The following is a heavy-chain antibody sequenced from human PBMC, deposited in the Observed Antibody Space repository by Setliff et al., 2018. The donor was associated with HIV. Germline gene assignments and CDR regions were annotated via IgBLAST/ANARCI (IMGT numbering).Heavy chain of an antibody. CDR1: GDSIRSGDYY. CDR3: ARGRDDYNYDPFDI. J-gene: IGHJ3*02. Sequence: SETLSLTCTVSGDSIRSGDYYWSWIRQSPEKGLEWIGYTFHTGYTYYNPSLKSRIIISVDLSKNQLSLELTSVTAADTAIYYCARGRDDYNYDPFDIWGQGTMVTVSS. CDR2: TFHTGYT. V-gene: IGHV4-30-4*08. D-gene: IGHD4-4*01.